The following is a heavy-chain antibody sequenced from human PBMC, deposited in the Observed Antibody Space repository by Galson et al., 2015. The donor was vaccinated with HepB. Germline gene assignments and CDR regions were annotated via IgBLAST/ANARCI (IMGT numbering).Heavy chain of an antibody. CDR1: GFTFSSYS. CDR3: ARALPTYYDILTGYSDAFDI. Sequence: SLRLSCAASGFTFSSYSMNWVRQAPGKGLEWVSYISSSSSTIYYADSVKGRFTISRDNAKNSLYLQMNSLRDEDTAVYYCARALPTYYDILTGYSDAFDIWGQGTMVTVSS. V-gene: IGHV3-48*02. CDR2: ISSSSSTI. D-gene: IGHD3-9*01. J-gene: IGHJ3*02.